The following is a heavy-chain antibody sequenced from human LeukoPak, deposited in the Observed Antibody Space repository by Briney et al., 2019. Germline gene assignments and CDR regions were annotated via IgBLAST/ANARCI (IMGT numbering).Heavy chain of an antibody. D-gene: IGHD6-19*01. CDR2: FDPEKGET. CDR1: GYTLTELS. J-gene: IGHJ5*02. V-gene: IGHV1-24*01. CDR3: AREGSSSGWYSVRPHDKRFDP. Sequence: ASVKVSCKVSGYTLTELSMHWVRQAPGKGFEWMGRFDPEKGETIYAQKFQGRVTMTRDTSTSTVYMELSSLRSEDTAVYYCAREGSSSGWYSVRPHDKRFDPWGQGTLVTVSS.